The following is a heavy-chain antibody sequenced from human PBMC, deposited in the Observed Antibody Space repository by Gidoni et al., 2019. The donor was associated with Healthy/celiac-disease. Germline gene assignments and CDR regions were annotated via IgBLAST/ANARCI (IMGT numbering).Heavy chain of an antibody. D-gene: IGHD6-13*01. J-gene: IGHJ4*02. CDR1: GFTFRSYG. V-gene: IGHV3-33*01. Sequence: QVQLVESGGGVVQPGRSLRLSCAASGFTFRSYGMHWVRQAPGKGLEWVAVIWYDGSNKYYADSVKGRFTISRDNSKNTLYLQMNSLRAEDTAVYYCAREDYRGIAAAGTFDYWGQGTLVTVSS. CDR2: IWYDGSNK. CDR3: AREDYRGIAAAGTFDY.